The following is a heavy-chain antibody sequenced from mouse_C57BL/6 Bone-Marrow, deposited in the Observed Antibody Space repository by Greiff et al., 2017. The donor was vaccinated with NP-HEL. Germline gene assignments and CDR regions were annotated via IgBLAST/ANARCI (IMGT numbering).Heavy chain of an antibody. CDR1: GYTFTSYW. J-gene: IGHJ2*01. CDR3: ARVSLTYYFDY. CDR2: IDPSDSYT. Sequence: QVQLQQPGAELVRPGTSVKLSCKASGYTFTSYWMHWVKQRPGQGLEWIGVIDPSDSYTNYNQKFKGKATLTVDTSSSTAYMQLSSLTSEDSAVYYCARVSLTYYFDYWGQGTTLTVSS. D-gene: IGHD3-1*01. V-gene: IGHV1-59*01.